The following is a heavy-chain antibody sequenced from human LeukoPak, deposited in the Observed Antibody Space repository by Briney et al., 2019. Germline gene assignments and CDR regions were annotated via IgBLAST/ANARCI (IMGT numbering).Heavy chain of an antibody. CDR2: IYTSGNT. V-gene: IGHV4-4*07. D-gene: IGHD3-10*01. Sequence: PGGSLRLSCAASGFTFSSSAMSWIRQPAGKGLEWIGRIYTSGNTNYNPSLKSRVTVSVDMSKNQFSLKLTSVTVADTAVYYCARDPRVPSFWYFDLWGRGTLVTVSS. J-gene: IGHJ2*01. CDR3: ARDPRVPSFWYFDL. CDR1: GFTFSSSA.